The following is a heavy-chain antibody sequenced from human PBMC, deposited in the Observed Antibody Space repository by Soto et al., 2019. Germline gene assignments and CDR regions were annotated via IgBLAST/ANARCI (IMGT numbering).Heavy chain of an antibody. D-gene: IGHD6-6*01. V-gene: IGHV4-31*02. Sequence: WTWIRQHTGKGLEWIGYNYSSGITYYNPSLKSRVTISLDTSKNQFSLKLSSVTAADTAVYYCARGSSIAGLYYGMDVWGQGTTVTVSS. J-gene: IGHJ6*02. CDR3: ARGSSIAGLYYGMDV. CDR2: NYSSGIT.